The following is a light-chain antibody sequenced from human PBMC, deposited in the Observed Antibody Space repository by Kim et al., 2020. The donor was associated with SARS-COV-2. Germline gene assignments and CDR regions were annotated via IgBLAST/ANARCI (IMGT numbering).Light chain of an antibody. J-gene: IGKJ1*01. Sequence: SVSPGERATLSCRASQSVNSNLAWYQQKPGQAPRLLIYGAFTRATGIPARFSGSGSGTEFTLTISSLQSEDFAVYYCQQYNSWPLAFGQGTKVDIK. CDR3: QQYNSWPLA. V-gene: IGKV3-15*01. CDR1: QSVNSN. CDR2: GAF.